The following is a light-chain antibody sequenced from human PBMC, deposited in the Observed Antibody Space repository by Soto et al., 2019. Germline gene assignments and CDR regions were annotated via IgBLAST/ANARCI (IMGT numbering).Light chain of an antibody. CDR3: SSYAGGNNYV. CDR1: SSDVGSYNY. J-gene: IGLJ1*01. CDR2: EVS. V-gene: IGLV2-8*01. Sequence: QSVLTQPPSASGSPGQSVTISCTGTSSDVGSYNYVSWYQQHPGKAPKLLIYEVSKWPSGVPDRFSGSKSGNSASLTVSGLQAEDDADYYCSSYAGGNNYVFGTGTKV.